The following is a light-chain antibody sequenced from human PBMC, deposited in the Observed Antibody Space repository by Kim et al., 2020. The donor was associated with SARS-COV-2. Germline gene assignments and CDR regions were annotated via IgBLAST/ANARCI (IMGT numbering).Light chain of an antibody. V-gene: IGLV3-1*01. CDR2: QDT. CDR1: NLGDKY. CDR3: QTWDGITAV. J-gene: IGLJ3*02. Sequence: VSPGQTASITCSGDNLGDKYACWYQQKPGQSPLLVIYQDTRRPSGIPDRFSGSNSGNTAALTISGTQAMDEADYYCQTWDGITAVFGGGTQLTVL.